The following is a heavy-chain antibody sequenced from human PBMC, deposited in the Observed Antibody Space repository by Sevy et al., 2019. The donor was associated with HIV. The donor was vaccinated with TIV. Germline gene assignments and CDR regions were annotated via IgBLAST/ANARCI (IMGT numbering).Heavy chain of an antibody. CDR3: SRLGTTVPTSPKYGMDV. V-gene: IGHV4-39*01. CDR2: IYYSGTT. Sequence: SETLSLTCTVSGGSISSSNYYWGWVRQPPGKGLEWIGYIYYSGTTYYNPSLKSRVTISVDTSKNQFSLKLSSVTAADTAVYYCSRLGTTVPTSPKYGMDVWGQGTTVTVSS. J-gene: IGHJ6*02. CDR1: GGSISSSNYY. D-gene: IGHD4-17*01.